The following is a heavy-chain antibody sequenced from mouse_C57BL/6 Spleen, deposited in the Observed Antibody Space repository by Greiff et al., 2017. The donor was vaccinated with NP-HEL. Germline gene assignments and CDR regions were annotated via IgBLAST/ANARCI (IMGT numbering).Heavy chain of an antibody. Sequence: DVKLVESGGGLVKPGGSLKLSCAASGFTFSSYAMSCVRQTPEKRLEWVATISDGGSYTYYPDNVKGRFTISRDNAKNNLYLQMSHLKSEDTAMYYCAREMGRDWFAYWGQGTLVTVSA. J-gene: IGHJ3*01. CDR2: ISDGGSYT. V-gene: IGHV5-4*01. D-gene: IGHD4-1*01. CDR1: GFTFSSYA. CDR3: AREMGRDWFAY.